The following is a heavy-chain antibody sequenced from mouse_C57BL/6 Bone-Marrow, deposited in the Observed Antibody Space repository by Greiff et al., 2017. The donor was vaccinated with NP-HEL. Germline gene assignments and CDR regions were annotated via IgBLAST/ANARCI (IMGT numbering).Heavy chain of an antibody. CDR2: IDTETGGT. D-gene: IGHD2-10*02. CDR3: TRGYDKAY. CDR1: GYTFTDYE. V-gene: IGHV1-15*01. J-gene: IGHJ3*01. Sequence: QVQLQQSGAELVRPGASVTLSCKASGYTFTDYEMHWVKQTPVHGLEWIGAIDTETGGTAYNQKFKGKAILTADKSSSTAYMELRSLTSEDSAVYYCTRGYDKAYWGQGTLVTVSA.